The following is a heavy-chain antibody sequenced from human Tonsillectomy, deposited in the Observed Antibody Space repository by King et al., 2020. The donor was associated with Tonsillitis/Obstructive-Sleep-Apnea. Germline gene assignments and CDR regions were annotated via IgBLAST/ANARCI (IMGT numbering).Heavy chain of an antibody. V-gene: IGHV3-11*05. J-gene: IGHJ4*02. CDR1: GFTFSDYY. CDR2: ISSSSSYT. CDR3: AQGTITLNPRRAFDY. Sequence: VQLVESGGGLVKPGVSLRLSCAASGFTFSDYYMSWIRQAPGKGLEWVSYISSSSSYTHYANTVKGRFTISRDNAKNSMYLQMNSLRAEDTAVYYCAQGTITLNPRRAFDYWGQGTLVTVST. D-gene: IGHD1-14*01.